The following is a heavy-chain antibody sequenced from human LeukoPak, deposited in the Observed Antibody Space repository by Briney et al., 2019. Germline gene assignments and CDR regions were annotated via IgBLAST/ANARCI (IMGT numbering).Heavy chain of an antibody. CDR2: ITSSGSST. D-gene: IGHD3-22*01. J-gene: IGHJ4*02. V-gene: IGHV3-64*02. Sequence: PGGSLRLSCAGSGFIFYSYAMHWVRQAPGRGLEYVAAITSSGSSTFYADSVKGRFTISRDNSNNTLYLQMGSLRPEDMAVYYCAGDYDSSGYYYLDYWGQGTLVTVSS. CDR3: AGDYDSSGYYYLDY. CDR1: GFIFYSYA.